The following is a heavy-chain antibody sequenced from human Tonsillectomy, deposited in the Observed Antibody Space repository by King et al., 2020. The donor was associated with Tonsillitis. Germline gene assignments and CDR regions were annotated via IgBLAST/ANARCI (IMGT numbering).Heavy chain of an antibody. CDR3: AKDTIDYGGNGGLKSFDY. CDR2: ISGSGGNT. Sequence: QLVQSGGGLVQPGGSLRLSCAASGLTFSSYAMSWVRQAPGKGLEWVSAISGSGGNTYSADSVKGRFTISRDNSKNTLYLQMNNLRAEDTAVYYCAKDTIDYGGNGGLKSFDYWGQGTLVTVSS. J-gene: IGHJ4*02. CDR1: GLTFSSYA. V-gene: IGHV3-23*04. D-gene: IGHD4-23*01.